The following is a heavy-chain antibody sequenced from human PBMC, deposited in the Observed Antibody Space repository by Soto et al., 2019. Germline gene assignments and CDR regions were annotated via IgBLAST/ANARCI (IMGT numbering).Heavy chain of an antibody. CDR1: GFTFSTHA. D-gene: IGHD6-13*01. V-gene: IGHV3-30-3*01. CDR2: ISYDGSNK. CDR3: ARDRFASSWSYFDY. Sequence: QVQLVESGGGVVQPGRSLRLSCAASGFTFSTHAMHWVRQAPGKGLEWVAVISYDGSNKYYADSVKGRFTISRDNSKNTLYLQMNSLRAEDTAEYYCARDRFASSWSYFDYWGQGTLVTVSS. J-gene: IGHJ4*02.